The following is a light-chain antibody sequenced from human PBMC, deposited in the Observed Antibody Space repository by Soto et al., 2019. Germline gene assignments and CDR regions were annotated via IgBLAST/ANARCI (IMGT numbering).Light chain of an antibody. V-gene: IGKV1-27*01. J-gene: IGKJ1*01. CDR1: QGISSY. CDR3: QQYNSYSWT. Sequence: DIQMTQSPSSQFSSVGDRVTITCGASQGISSYLAWYQQKPGKVPKLLIYDASTLQSGVPSRFSDSGSGTDFTLTISSLKHDDFATYYCQQYNSYSWTFCQGTKVDIK. CDR2: DAS.